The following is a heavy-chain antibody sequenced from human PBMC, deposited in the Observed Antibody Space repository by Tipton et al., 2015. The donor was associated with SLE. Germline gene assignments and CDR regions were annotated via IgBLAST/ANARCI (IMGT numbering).Heavy chain of an antibody. CDR2: IWYDGSNK. CDR1: GFTFSSYG. Sequence: SLRLSCAASGFTFSSYGMHWVRQAPGKGLEWVAVIWYDGSNKYYADSVKGRFTISRDNSKNTLYLQMNSLRAEDTAVYYCAKDGASGQWLPDYWSQGTLVTVSS. D-gene: IGHD6-19*01. CDR3: AKDGASGQWLPDY. J-gene: IGHJ4*02. V-gene: IGHV3-33*06.